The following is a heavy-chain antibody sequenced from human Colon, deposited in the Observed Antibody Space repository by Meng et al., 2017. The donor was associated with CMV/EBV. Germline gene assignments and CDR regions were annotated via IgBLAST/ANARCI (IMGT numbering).Heavy chain of an antibody. CDR3: AREERGSGWSADY. V-gene: IGHV3-20*04. Sequence: GESLKISCAASGFTFDDYGMSWVRQAPGKGLEWVSGINWNGGSTGYADSVKGRFTISRDNARNTLYLQMNSLRVEDTAVYYCAREERGSGWSADYWGQGTLVTVSS. D-gene: IGHD6-19*01. J-gene: IGHJ4*02. CDR2: INWNGGST. CDR1: GFTFDDYG.